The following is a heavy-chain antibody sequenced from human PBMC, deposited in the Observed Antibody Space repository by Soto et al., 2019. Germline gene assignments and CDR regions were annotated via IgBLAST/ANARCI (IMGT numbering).Heavy chain of an antibody. CDR2: IIPIFGTA. V-gene: IGHV1-69*01. Sequence: QVQLVQSGAEVRKPGSSGKVSCKASGGTFTSYAISWVRQAPGQGLEWMGGIIPIFGTANYAQKCQGSVTISAGEYTTTAYMERGSLRSEDTAVYYWARGFGFCNGYYYYYGMDVWGQGTTVTVSS. CDR3: ARGFGFCNGYYYYYGMDV. J-gene: IGHJ6*02. D-gene: IGHD3-16*01. CDR1: GGTFTSYA.